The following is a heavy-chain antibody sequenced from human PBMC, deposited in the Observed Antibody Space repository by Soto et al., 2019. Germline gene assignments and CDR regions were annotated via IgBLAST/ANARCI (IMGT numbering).Heavy chain of an antibody. CDR3: ARDPSEGRVGNWFES. V-gene: IGHV3-21*02. Sequence: EVQLVESGGGLVKPGGSLRLSCAASRFTFSRYGMNWLRQAPGKGLEWVASISSSTSYVYYADSVKGRFSTSRDNAKNILYLEMYGLRTEDTAVYYCARDPSEGRVGNWFESWGQGTLVTVSS. D-gene: IGHD2-2*01. CDR1: RFTFSRYG. CDR2: ISSSTSYV. J-gene: IGHJ5*01.